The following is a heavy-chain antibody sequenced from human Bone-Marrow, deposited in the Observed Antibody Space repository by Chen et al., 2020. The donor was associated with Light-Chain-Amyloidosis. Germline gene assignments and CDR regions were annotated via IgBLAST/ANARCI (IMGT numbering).Heavy chain of an antibody. D-gene: IGHD3-10*01. CDR1: GFTVSSNY. CDR2: IYSGGST. Sequence: EVQLVESGGGLVQPGGSLRLSCAASGFTVSSNYMSWVRQAPGKGLEWVSVIYSGGSTYYADSVKGRFTISRDNSKNTLYLQMSSLRAEDTAVYYCARDGMYFDGSGSHLGGFDPWGQGTLVTVSS. J-gene: IGHJ5*02. V-gene: IGHV3-66*01. CDR3: ARDGMYFDGSGSHLGGFDP.